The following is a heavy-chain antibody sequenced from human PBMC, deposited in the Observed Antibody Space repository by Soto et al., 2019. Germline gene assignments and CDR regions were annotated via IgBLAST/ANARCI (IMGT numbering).Heavy chain of an antibody. D-gene: IGHD4-4*01. Sequence: WGSLRLSCAASGFPFSSYAISCCRQSPFKWREWVAASTGAGGSTYKVDSEKGRFTISRDNSKKTVYLQLDGLRAEDTAIYYCAKGHSDYQGDYNYYGMDVWGQGTTVTVSS. V-gene: IGHV3-23*01. J-gene: IGHJ6*02. CDR2: STGAGGST. CDR3: AKGHSDYQGDYNYYGMDV. CDR1: GFPFSSYA.